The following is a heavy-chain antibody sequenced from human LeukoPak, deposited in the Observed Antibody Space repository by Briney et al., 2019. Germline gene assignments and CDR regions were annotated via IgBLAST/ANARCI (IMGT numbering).Heavy chain of an antibody. J-gene: IGHJ4*02. V-gene: IGHV1-46*01. CDR2: INPSGGST. CDR3: ASRPDQHLLYYFDY. CDR1: GYTFTSDY. Sequence: ASVKVSCKASGYTFTSDYMHWVRQAPGQGLEWMGIINPSGGSTSYAQKFQGRVTMTSDASISTAYMELSSLRSDDTAVYYCASRPDQHLLYYFDYWGQGALVTVSS. D-gene: IGHD2-15*01.